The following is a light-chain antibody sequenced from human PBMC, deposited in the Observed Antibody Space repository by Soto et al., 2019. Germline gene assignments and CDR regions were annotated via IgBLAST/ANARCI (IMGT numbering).Light chain of an antibody. CDR1: SSNIGNNY. J-gene: IGLJ3*02. CDR3: GTWDSSLSGVV. CDR2: DNS. V-gene: IGLV1-51*01. Sequence: QSVLTQPPSVSAAPGQKVTISCSGSSSNIGNNYVSWYQQVPGTAPKLLIYDNSKRPSGIPDRFSGSKSGTSATLDITGLQTGDEADYYCGTWDSSLSGVVFGGGTKLTVL.